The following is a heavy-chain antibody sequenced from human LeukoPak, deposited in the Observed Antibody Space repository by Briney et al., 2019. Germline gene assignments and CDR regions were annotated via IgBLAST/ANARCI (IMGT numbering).Heavy chain of an antibody. J-gene: IGHJ4*02. D-gene: IGHD3-22*01. CDR2: IWYDGSNK. CDR1: GSTFSSYG. CDR3: ARDSGPYYYDSSGHFDY. Sequence: GGSLRLSCAASGSTFSSYGMHWVRQAPGKGLEWVAVIWYDGSNKYYADSVKGRFTISRDNSKNTLYLQMNSLRAEDTAVYYCARDSGPYYYDSSGHFDYWGQGTLVTVSS. V-gene: IGHV3-33*01.